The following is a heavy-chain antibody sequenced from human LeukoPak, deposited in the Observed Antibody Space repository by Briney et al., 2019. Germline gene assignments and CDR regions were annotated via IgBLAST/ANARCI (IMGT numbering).Heavy chain of an antibody. J-gene: IGHJ5*02. V-gene: IGHV4-61*02. Sequence: SQTLSLTCTVSGGSISSGSYYWSWIRQPAGKGLEWIGRIYTSGSTNYNPSLKSRVTISVDTSKNQFSLKLSSVTAADTAVYYCARSGLSSGYWSSWGQGTLVTVSS. CDR2: IYTSGST. CDR3: ARSGLSSGYWSS. CDR1: GGSISSGSYY. D-gene: IGHD3-22*01.